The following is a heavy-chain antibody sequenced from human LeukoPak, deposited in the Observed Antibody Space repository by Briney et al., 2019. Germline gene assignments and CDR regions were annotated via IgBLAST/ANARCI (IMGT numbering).Heavy chain of an antibody. Sequence: PGGSLRLSCVGAGFPFSDFHMSWIRQAPGKGLEWVSYITSGGGFKYYADSVKGRFSISRDDSKNSVFLQMNSLRVEDTAVYYCARVRPGSSGSYYRTSWGQGTLVTVPS. V-gene: IGHV3-11*04. CDR1: GFPFSDFH. CDR3: ARVRPGSSGSYYRTS. J-gene: IGHJ4*02. D-gene: IGHD3-22*01. CDR2: ITSGGGFK.